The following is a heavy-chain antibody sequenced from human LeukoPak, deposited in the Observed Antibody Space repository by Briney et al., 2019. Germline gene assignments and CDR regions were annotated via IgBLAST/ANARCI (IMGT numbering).Heavy chain of an antibody. CDR1: GGSISSGSY. V-gene: IGHV4-61*02. Sequence: SETLSLTCTVSGGSISSGSYWSWIRQPAGKGLEWIGRIYTSGSTNYNPSLKSRATISVDTSKNQFSLELSSVTAADTAVYYCASDPYYYGSGSSNTDYWGQGTLVTVSS. D-gene: IGHD3-10*01. J-gene: IGHJ4*02. CDR3: ASDPYYYGSGSSNTDY. CDR2: IYTSGST.